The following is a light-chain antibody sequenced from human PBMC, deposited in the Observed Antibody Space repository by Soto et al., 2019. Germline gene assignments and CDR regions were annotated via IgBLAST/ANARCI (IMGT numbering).Light chain of an antibody. J-gene: IGLJ1*01. CDR3: SSYTTSSSYV. CDR2: DVT. Sequence: QSALTQPASVSGSPGQSIAISCTGTSSDVGGYKYVSWYQQHPGNAPKLLIYDVTNRPSGVSDRFSGSKSGNTASLTISGLQSEDEADYYCSSYTTSSSYVLGTGTQLTVL. V-gene: IGLV2-14*01. CDR1: SSDVGGYKY.